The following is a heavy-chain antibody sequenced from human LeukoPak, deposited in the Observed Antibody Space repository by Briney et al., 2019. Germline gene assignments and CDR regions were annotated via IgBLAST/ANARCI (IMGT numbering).Heavy chain of an antibody. Sequence: SETLSLTCTVSGASISSGSYYWSWIRQPAGKGLEWIGRIYTSGSTNYNPSPKSRVTISVDTSKNQFSLKLSSVTAADTAVYYCVGILTGYYRVNYWGQGTLVTVSS. CDR1: GASISSGSYY. CDR3: VGILTGYYRVNY. D-gene: IGHD3-9*01. J-gene: IGHJ4*02. V-gene: IGHV4-61*02. CDR2: IYTSGST.